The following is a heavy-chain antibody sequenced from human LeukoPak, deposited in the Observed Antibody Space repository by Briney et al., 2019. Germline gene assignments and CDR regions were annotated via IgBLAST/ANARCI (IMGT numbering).Heavy chain of an antibody. Sequence: PSETLSLTCTVSGGSICSYYWSWLRQPPGKGLEWIGYIYYSGSTNYNPSLKSRVTISVDTSKNQFSLKLSSVTAADTAVYYCARGSGITIFGVVTQWGQGTLVTVSS. D-gene: IGHD3-3*01. V-gene: IGHV4-59*01. CDR3: ARGSGITIFGVVTQ. CDR1: GGSICSYY. J-gene: IGHJ4*02. CDR2: IYYSGST.